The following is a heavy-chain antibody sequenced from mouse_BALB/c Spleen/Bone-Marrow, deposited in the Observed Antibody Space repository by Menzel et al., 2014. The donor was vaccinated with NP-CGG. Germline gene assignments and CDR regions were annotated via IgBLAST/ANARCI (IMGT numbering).Heavy chain of an antibody. J-gene: IGHJ3*01. V-gene: IGHV1-7*01. CDR3: PTRYMYYRSSCFSY. CDR2: INPSTGYT. D-gene: IGHD2-14*01. CDR1: GYTFTSYW. Sequence: VQLQQSGAELAKPGASVKMSCKASGYTFTSYWMHWVKQRPGQGLEWIGYINPSTGYTEYNQKFKDKATLTADKSSSTAYMQLSSLTSDDSALYYCPTRYMYYRSSCFSYLGQETLVTVSA.